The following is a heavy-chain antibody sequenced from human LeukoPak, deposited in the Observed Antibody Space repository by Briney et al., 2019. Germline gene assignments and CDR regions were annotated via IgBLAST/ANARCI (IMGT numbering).Heavy chain of an antibody. J-gene: IGHJ6*02. CDR2: ISYDGSNK. CDR3: AKDRAAAGPGYYGMDV. V-gene: IGHV3-30*18. Sequence: GGSLRLPCAASGFTFSSYGMHWVRQAPGKGLEWVAVISYDGSNKYYADSVKGRFTISRDNSKNTLYLQMNSLRAEDTAVYYCAKDRAAAGPGYYGMDVWGQGTTVTVSS. CDR1: GFTFSSYG. D-gene: IGHD6-13*01.